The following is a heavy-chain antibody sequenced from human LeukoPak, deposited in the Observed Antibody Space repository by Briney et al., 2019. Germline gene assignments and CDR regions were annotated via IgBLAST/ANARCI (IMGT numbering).Heavy chain of an antibody. Sequence: SETLSLTCTVSGGSISSSSYYWGWIRQPPGKGLEWIGSIYYSGSTYYNPSLKSRVTISVDTSKNQFSLKLSSVTAADTAVYHCARATLLRYFDWPPFDYWGQGTLVTVSS. V-gene: IGHV4-39*01. J-gene: IGHJ4*02. CDR3: ARATLLRYFDWPPFDY. CDR2: IYYSGST. D-gene: IGHD3-9*01. CDR1: GGSISSSSYY.